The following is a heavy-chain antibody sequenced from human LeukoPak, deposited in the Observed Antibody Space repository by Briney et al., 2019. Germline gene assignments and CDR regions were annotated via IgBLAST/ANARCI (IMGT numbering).Heavy chain of an antibody. V-gene: IGHV1-46*01. CDR2: INPRGGIT. CDR1: GYTFTIYY. CDR3: VRDRAWELMTFDH. J-gene: IGHJ4*02. D-gene: IGHD3-10*01. Sequence: ASVKVSCKTSGYTFTIYYMHWARQAPGQGLEWMGVINPRGGITTYAQKFQGSVTMTGDTSTSTVYMELSSLRDEDTPLYYCVRDRAWELMTFDHWGQGTLVTVSS.